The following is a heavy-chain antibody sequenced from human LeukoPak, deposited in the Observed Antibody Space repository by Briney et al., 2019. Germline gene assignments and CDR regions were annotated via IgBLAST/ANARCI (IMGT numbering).Heavy chain of an antibody. D-gene: IGHD3-3*01. CDR1: GGSFSGYY. J-gene: IGHJ6*02. CDR3: ARHLESYYGMDV. CDR2: INHSGST. V-gene: IGHV4-34*01. Sequence: SETLSLTCAVYGGSFSGYYWSWIRQPPGKGLEWIGEINHSGSTNYNPSLKSRVTISVDTSKNQFSLKLSSVTAADTAVYYCARHLESYYGMDVWGQGTTVTVSS.